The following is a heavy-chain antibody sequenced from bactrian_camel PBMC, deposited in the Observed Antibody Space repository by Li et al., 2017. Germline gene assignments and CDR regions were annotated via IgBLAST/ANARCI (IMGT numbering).Heavy chain of an antibody. CDR3: AADRLTPRYGLVASKIRCVEKRVGDFGY. V-gene: IGHV3S9*01. Sequence: HVQLVESGGGSVQAGGSLRLSCVASGYASSSYCMGWLRQAPGKEREGVASVDTDGTTSYANTVQSRFTISKDNAKNTLYLQMNSLKPEDSGTYYCAADRLTPRYGLVASKIRCVEKRVGDFGYWGQGTQVTVS. CDR1: GYASSSYC. J-gene: IGHJ6*01. CDR2: VDTDGTT. D-gene: IGHD7*01.